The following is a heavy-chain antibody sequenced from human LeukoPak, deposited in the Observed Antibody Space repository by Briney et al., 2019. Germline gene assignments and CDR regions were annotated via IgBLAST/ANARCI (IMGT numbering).Heavy chain of an antibody. D-gene: IGHD6-13*01. CDR1: GGSISSNY. CDR3: ARDEEQQLPWGNYMDV. J-gene: IGHJ6*03. Sequence: PSETLSLTCNVSGGSISSNYWSWIRQPAGKGLEWIGRIYSRGTTNYNPSLRSRVTISLEKSRNQSSLKLSSVTAADTAVYYCARDEEQQLPWGNYMDVWGKGATVTVSS. V-gene: IGHV4-4*07. CDR2: IYSRGTT.